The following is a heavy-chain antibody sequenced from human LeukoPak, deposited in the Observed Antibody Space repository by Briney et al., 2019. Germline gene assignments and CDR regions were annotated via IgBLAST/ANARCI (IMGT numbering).Heavy chain of an antibody. J-gene: IGHJ4*02. D-gene: IGHD5-12*01. V-gene: IGHV3-15*07. Sequence: GGSLRLSCAASGFTFNSAWLNWVRQAPGKGLEWVGRIKSKSDGGTTDFAAPVKGRFTISRDDSRNTLLLQMNGLKIEDTGVYYCTTAVTTTSFDYWGQGTLVTVSS. CDR3: TTAVTTTSFDY. CDR1: GFTFNSAW. CDR2: IKSKSDGGTT.